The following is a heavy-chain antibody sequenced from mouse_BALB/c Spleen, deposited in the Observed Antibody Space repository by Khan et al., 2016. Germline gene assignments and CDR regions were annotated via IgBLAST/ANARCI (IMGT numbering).Heavy chain of an antibody. CDR3: ARWSYYYGSSYGWFAY. D-gene: IGHD1-1*01. V-gene: IGHV1-7*01. CDR2: INPNTGYT. CDR1: GYTFTDYW. Sequence: QGQLQQSGAELAKPGASVKMSCKASGYTFTDYWMHWVKQRPGQGLEWIGYINPNTGYTEYNQKFKDKATLTADKSSSTAYMQLSSLTSEDSAVYYCARWSYYYGSSYGWFAYWGQGTLVTVSA. J-gene: IGHJ3*01.